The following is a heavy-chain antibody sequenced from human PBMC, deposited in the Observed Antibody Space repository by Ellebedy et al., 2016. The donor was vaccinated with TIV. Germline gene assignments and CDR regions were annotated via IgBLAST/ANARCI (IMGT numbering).Heavy chain of an antibody. D-gene: IGHD3-10*01. CDR2: INAYDGNT. V-gene: IGHV1-18*01. CDR1: GYTFTRYA. J-gene: IGHJ4*02. CDR3: AGDTFRVGYGSGSFDY. Sequence: ASVKVSCXASGYTFTRYAISWVRQAPGQGLEWMGYINAYDGNTNYAQKLQGRVTMTTDTSTSTANMELRSLRSDDTAVYFCAGDTFRVGYGSGSFDYWGQGTLVTVSS.